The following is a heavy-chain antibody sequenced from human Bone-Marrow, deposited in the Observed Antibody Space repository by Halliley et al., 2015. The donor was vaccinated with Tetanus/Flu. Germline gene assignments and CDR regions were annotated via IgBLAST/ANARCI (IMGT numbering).Heavy chain of an antibody. CDR2: IYRSGNA. CDR1: GVTISSTNR. J-gene: IGHJ6*02. V-gene: IGHV4-4*02. Sequence: SLRLSCAASGVTISSTNRRSCRRPPPGELLGGIGDIYRSGNAYLNPSLRSRLSISVDKSKNQFSLKLSSVTAADTAVYYCARYRTSGGGIHALDVWGQGTTVTAPS. D-gene: IGHD1-1*01. CDR3: ARYRTSGGGIHALDV.